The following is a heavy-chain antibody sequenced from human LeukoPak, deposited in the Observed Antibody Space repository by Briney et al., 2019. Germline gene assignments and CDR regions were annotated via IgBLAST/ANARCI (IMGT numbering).Heavy chain of an antibody. CDR2: IYYSGST. CDR1: SGSISSVDYY. V-gene: IGHV4-30-4*08. CDR3: ARTYRSSPVDY. D-gene: IGHD6-6*01. Sequence: SQTLSLTCTVSSGSISSVDYYWSWIRQPPGKGLVWIGYIYYSGSTYYNPSLKSRVTISVDTSKNQFSLKLSSVTAADTAVYYCARTYRSSPVDYWGQGTLVTVSS. J-gene: IGHJ4*02.